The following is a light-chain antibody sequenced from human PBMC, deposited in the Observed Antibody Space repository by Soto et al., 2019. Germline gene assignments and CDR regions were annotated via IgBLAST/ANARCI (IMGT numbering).Light chain of an antibody. Sequence: EIVLTQSPATLSLSPGERATLSCRASQSVSSYLAWYQQKPGQAPRLLIYDASNRATGIPDRFSGSGSGTDFTLTINRLEPEDFALYHCQQYGSSPITFGQGTKVDIK. J-gene: IGKJ1*01. CDR3: QQYGSSPIT. V-gene: IGKV3-20*01. CDR2: DAS. CDR1: QSVSSY.